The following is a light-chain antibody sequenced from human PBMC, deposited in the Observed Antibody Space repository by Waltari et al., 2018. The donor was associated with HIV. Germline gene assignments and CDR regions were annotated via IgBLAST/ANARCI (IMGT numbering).Light chain of an antibody. CDR1: RSNLGTNT. J-gene: IGLJ2*01. Sequence: QSVLTQPPSASATPGQGVGISCSGSRSNLGTNTVNWYQHLPGTAPKLLIYSNDQRPSGVPDRISGSKSGTSASLAISGLQSEDEADYYCAVWDDSLNGVVFGGGTKLTVL. V-gene: IGLV1-44*01. CDR2: SND. CDR3: AVWDDSLNGVV.